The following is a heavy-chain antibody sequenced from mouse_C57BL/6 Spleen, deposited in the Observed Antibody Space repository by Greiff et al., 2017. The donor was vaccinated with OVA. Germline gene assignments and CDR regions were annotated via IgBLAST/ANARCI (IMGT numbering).Heavy chain of an antibody. J-gene: IGHJ3*01. D-gene: IGHD2-5*01. CDR2: INPNNGGT. Sequence: VQLQQSGPELVKPGASVKISCKASGYTFTDYYMNWVKQSHGKSLEWIGDINPNNGGTSYNQKFKGKATLTVDKSSSTAYMELRSLTSEDSAVYYCARYDYSKGGFAYWGQGTLVTVSA. CDR3: ARYDYSKGGFAY. CDR1: GYTFTDYY. V-gene: IGHV1-26*01.